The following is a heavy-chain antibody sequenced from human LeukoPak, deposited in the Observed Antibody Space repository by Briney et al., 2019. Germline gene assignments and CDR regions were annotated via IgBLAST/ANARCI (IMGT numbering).Heavy chain of an antibody. V-gene: IGHV4-59*11. CDR1: GGSISSHY. CDR2: IYYTGST. D-gene: IGHD3-16*01. CDR3: ARGPFHYDYVWGNSRITATGFDY. J-gene: IGHJ4*02. Sequence: SETLSLTCTVSGGSISSHYWSWIRQPPGKGLEWIGFIYYTGSTNYNPYNPSLKSRVTISVDTSKNQFSLKLSSVTAADTAVYYCARGPFHYDYVWGNSRITATGFDYWGQGTLVTVSS.